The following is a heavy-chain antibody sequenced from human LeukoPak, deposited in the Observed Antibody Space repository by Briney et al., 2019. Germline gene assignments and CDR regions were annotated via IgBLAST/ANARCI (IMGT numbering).Heavy chain of an antibody. CDR1: GGTFSSYA. J-gene: IGHJ4*02. CDR2: IIPIFGTA. V-gene: IGHV1-69*05. D-gene: IGHD5-24*01. CDR3: AGGIDGYNLVDY. Sequence: SVKVSCKASGGTFSSYAISWVRQAPGQGLEWMGGIIPIFGTANYAQKFQGRVTITTDESTSTAYMELSSLRSEDTAVYYCAGGIDGYNLVDYWGQGTLLTVSS.